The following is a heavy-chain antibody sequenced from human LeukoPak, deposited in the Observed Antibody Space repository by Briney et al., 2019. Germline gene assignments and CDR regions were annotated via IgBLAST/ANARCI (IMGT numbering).Heavy chain of an antibody. CDR2: IYISGST. CDR3: ARGGDDILTGYYRYYYYYMDV. D-gene: IGHD3-9*01. Sequence: SETLSPTCTVSGGSISSYYWSWIRQPAGKGLEWIGRIYISGSTNYNPSLKSRVTISVDTSKNQFSLKLSSVTAADTAVYYCARGGDDILTGYYRYYYYYMDVWGKGTTVTVSS. J-gene: IGHJ6*03. CDR1: GGSISSYY. V-gene: IGHV4-4*07.